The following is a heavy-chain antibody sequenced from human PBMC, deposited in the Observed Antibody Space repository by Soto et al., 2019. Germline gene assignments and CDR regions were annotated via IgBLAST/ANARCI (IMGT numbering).Heavy chain of an antibody. V-gene: IGHV6-1*01. CDR1: GDSVSNNGAT. D-gene: IGHD5-18*01. J-gene: IGHJ4*02. CDR3: ARARKSAYITGGFDS. Sequence: SQTLSLTCAISGDSVSNNGATWNWIRQSPSRGLEWLGRAYYRSRWIYDYAMSVKSRISINPDTSKNQVSLQLNSVTPADTAVYYCARARKSAYITGGFDSWGQGAQVTVSS. CDR2: AYYRSRWIY.